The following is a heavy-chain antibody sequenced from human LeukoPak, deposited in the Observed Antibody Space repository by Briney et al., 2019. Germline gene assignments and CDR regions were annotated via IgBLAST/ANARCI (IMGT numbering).Heavy chain of an antibody. D-gene: IGHD3-9*01. Sequence: PSETLSLTCTVSGGSISSYYWSWIRQPPGKGLKWIGYIYYSGSTNYNPSLKSRVTISVDTSKNQFSLKLSSVTAADTAVYYCARVDSRDTPTFYFDYWGQGTLVTVSS. CDR2: IYYSGST. CDR1: GGSISSYY. J-gene: IGHJ4*02. CDR3: ARVDSRDTPTFYFDY. V-gene: IGHV4-59*01.